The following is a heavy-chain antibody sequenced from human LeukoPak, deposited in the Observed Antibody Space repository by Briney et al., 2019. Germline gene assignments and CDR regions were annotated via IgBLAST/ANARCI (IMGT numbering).Heavy chain of an antibody. J-gene: IGHJ4*02. CDR1: GFTFSSYS. Sequence: GGSLRLSCAASGFTFSSYSMDWVRQAPGKGLEWVSYISSASGSIYYADSVKGRFTISRDNAKNSLFLQMNSLRAEDTAVYYCARLPAYCSSTSCYYDYWGQGTLVTVSS. CDR3: ARLPAYCSSTSCYYDY. D-gene: IGHD2-2*01. V-gene: IGHV3-48*04. CDR2: ISSASGSI.